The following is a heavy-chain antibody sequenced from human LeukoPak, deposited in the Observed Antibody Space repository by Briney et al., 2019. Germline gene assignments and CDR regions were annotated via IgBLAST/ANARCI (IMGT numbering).Heavy chain of an antibody. CDR1: GSMSRTFN. CDR2: IGDDGTTI. D-gene: IGHD5-18*01. V-gene: IGHV3-48*01. CDR3: ARGGYNYGSVFDY. Sequence: TGGSLRLSCAVSGSMSRTFNMNWVRQAPGKGLEWVSYIGDDGTTIHYADSVKGRFTISRDNAKNSLSLQMNSLRAEDTAVYYCARGGYNYGSVFDYWGQGTLVTVSS. J-gene: IGHJ4*02.